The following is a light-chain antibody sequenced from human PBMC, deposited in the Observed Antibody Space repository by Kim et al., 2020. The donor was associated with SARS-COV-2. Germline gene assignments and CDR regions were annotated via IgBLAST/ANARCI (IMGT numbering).Light chain of an antibody. Sequence: SLPPGARATLSCRASQNIDNWIAWYQQKSGQAPRLLIYDASTRATGTPARFSGSGSGTDFTLTIDSLEPEDFAVYYCQQRRTWPLTFGGGTKVEI. CDR3: QQRRTWPLT. CDR2: DAS. V-gene: IGKV3-11*01. CDR1: QNIDNW. J-gene: IGKJ4*01.